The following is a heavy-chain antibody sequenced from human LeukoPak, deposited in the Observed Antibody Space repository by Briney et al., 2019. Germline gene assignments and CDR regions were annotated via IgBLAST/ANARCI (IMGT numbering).Heavy chain of an antibody. D-gene: IGHD6-13*01. Sequence: PGGSLRLSCVASGFNFSSYSMNWVRQAPGKGLEWVSSISSSSSYIYYADSVKGRFTISRDNAKNSLYLQMNSLRAEDTAVYYCARDPNRVAAAGTRWFDPWGQGTLVTVSS. CDR2: ISSSSSYI. CDR1: GFNFSSYS. J-gene: IGHJ5*02. V-gene: IGHV3-21*01. CDR3: ARDPNRVAAAGTRWFDP.